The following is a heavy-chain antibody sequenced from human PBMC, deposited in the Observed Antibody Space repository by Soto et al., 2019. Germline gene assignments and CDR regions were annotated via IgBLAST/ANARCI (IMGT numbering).Heavy chain of an antibody. D-gene: IGHD3-22*01. CDR3: ARQIYDSDTGPNFQYYFES. J-gene: IGHJ4*02. CDR2: IDPSDSQT. Sequence: GESLKISCKGSGYSFAGYWITWVRQKPGKGLEWMGRIDPSDSQTYYSPSFRGHVTISATKSITTVFLQWSSLRASDTAMYYCARQIYDSDTGPNFQYYFESWGQGTPITVSS. V-gene: IGHV5-10-1*01. CDR1: GYSFAGYW.